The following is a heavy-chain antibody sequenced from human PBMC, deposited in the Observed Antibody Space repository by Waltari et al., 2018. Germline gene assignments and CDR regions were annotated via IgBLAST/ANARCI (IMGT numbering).Heavy chain of an antibody. J-gene: IGHJ4*02. CDR1: GFTLADYA. CDR2: ISWNSDNI. D-gene: IGHD1-26*01. Sequence: EVQLVESGGGLVQHGRSLRPSCAVSGFTLADYAMHWVRQAPGKGLEWVSGISWNSDNIGYADSVKCRFTISRDNAKNSLYLQMNSLRPEDTALYYCAKGHSGSYGLKDWGQGTLVTVSS. CDR3: AKGHSGSYGLKD. V-gene: IGHV3-9*01.